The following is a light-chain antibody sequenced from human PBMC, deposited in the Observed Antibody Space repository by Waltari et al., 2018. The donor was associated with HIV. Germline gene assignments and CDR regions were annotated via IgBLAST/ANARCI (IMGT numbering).Light chain of an antibody. Sequence: DIVMTQSPDSLAVSLGERATINCKSSQTVFYTSNNKNYLAWYQQKPGQPPKLLIYWASMRDSGVPDRFSGSGSGTDFTLTISRLQTEDVAVYYCQQYYSSPPYTFGHGTKLEIK. V-gene: IGKV4-1*01. CDR3: QQYYSSPPYT. CDR2: WAS. CDR1: QTVFYTSNNKNY. J-gene: IGKJ2*01.